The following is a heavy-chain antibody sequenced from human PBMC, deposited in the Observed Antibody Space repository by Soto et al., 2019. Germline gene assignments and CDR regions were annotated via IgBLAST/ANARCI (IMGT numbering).Heavy chain of an antibody. V-gene: IGHV4-4*02. CDR1: GGSISSSNW. CDR3: ARVPAGGSFPFDY. J-gene: IGHJ4*02. CDR2: IYHSGST. Sequence: SETLSLTCAVSGGSISSSNWWSCVRQPPGKGLEWIGEIYHSGSTNYNPSLKSRVTISVDKSKNQFSLKLSSVTAADTAVYYCARVPAGGSFPFDYWGQGTLVTVSS. D-gene: IGHD2-15*01.